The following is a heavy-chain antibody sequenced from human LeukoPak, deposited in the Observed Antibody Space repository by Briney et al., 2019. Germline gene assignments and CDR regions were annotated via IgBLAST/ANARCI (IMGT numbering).Heavy chain of an antibody. V-gene: IGHV1-46*01. D-gene: IGHD2-21*02. CDR1: GYTFTSYY. J-gene: IGHJ4*02. CDR3: ARESWNSAYCGGDCYPPNDY. Sequence: ASVKVSCKASGYTFTSYYMHWVRQAPGQGLEWMGIINPSGGSTSYAQKFQGRVTMTRDMSTSTVYMELSSLRSEDTAVYYCARESWNSAYCGGDCYPPNDYWGQGTLVTVSS. CDR2: INPSGGST.